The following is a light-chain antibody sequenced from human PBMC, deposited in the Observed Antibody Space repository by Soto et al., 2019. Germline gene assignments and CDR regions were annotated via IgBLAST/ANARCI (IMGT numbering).Light chain of an antibody. V-gene: IGLV2-8*01. Sequence: QSVLTQPPSASGSPGQSITISCTATSSDFGGYNYVSWFQQHPGKAPKLIIFEVSKRPSGVPDRFSGSKSGNTASLTVSGLQSEDEADYYCSSYVGSNTYVFGSGTKVTVL. CDR2: EVS. J-gene: IGLJ1*01. CDR1: SSDFGGYNY. CDR3: SSYVGSNTYV.